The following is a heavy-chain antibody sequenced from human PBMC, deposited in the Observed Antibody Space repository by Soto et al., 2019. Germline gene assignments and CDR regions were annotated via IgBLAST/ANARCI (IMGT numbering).Heavy chain of an antibody. J-gene: IGHJ4*02. CDR1: GGSFSGYY. CDR2: INHSGST. D-gene: IGHD3-10*01. V-gene: IGHV4-34*01. Sequence: QVQLQQWGAGLLKPSETLSLTCAVYGGSFSGYYWSWIRQPPGKGLEWIGEINHSGSTNYNPSLKSRVTISVDTSKNQFSLKLSSVTAADTAVYYCARGSRKTVLLWFGELDYWGQGTLVTVSS. CDR3: ARGSRKTVLLWFGELDY.